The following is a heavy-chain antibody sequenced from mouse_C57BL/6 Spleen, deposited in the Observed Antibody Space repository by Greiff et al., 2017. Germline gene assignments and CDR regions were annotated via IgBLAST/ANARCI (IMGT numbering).Heavy chain of an antibody. V-gene: IGHV5-17*01. D-gene: IGHD2-2*01. J-gene: IGHJ2*01. CDR2: ISSGSSTI. CDR3: ARDGYDPFDY. Sequence: VMLVESGGGLVKPGGSLKLSCAASGFTFSDYGMHWVRQAPEKGLEWVAYISSGSSTIYYADTVKGRFTISRDNAKNTLFLQMTSLRSEDTAMYYCARDGYDPFDYWGQGTTLTVSS. CDR1: GFTFSDYG.